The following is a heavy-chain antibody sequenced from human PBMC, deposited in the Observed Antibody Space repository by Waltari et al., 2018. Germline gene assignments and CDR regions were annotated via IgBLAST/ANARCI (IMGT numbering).Heavy chain of an antibody. V-gene: IGHV1-69-2*01. CDR3: ATALGDRSSASRAFDI. CDR2: VDPEDGET. J-gene: IGHJ3*02. CDR1: GSTFNDYY. D-gene: IGHD3-10*01. Sequence: EVKLLQSGTELKKPGTNVTISCKVSGSTFNDYYIHGVQQAPGKGPHWMGLVDPEDGETIYAEKFQGRVTITADTSTDTAYMELSSLRSEDTAVYYCATALGDRSSASRAFDIWGLGTMITVSS.